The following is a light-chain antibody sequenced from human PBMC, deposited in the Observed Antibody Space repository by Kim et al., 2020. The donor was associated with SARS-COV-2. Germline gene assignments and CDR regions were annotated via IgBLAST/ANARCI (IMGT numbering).Light chain of an antibody. CDR3: SSYTNSRTWV. CDR2: ADT. Sequence: QSALTQPASVSGSPGQSITISCTRTTGDVGAYKSVSWYQQQPGRPPKCMIFADTNRPSGVSNRFSGSKSGNTASLTISGLQAEDEADYYCSSYTNSRTWVFGGGTQLTVL. CDR1: TGDVGAYKS. J-gene: IGLJ3*02. V-gene: IGLV2-14*03.